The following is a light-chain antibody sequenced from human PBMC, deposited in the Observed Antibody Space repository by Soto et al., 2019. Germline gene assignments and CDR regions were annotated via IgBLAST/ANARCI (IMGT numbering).Light chain of an antibody. CDR1: QSVSSSY. J-gene: IGKJ5*01. V-gene: IGKV3-20*01. CDR2: GAS. Sequence: IVLPQSPGPLSLTPGERATLSCRASQSVSSSYLAWYQQKPGQAPRLLIYGASSRATGIPVRFSGSGSGTDFTLTISRLEPEDFAVYYCQQYGSSPRITFGQGTRLEIK. CDR3: QQYGSSPRIT.